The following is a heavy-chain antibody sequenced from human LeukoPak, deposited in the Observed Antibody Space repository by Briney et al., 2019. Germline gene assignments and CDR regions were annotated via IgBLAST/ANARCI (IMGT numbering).Heavy chain of an antibody. CDR2: ISSSSSYI. CDR3: ARIVMDTAMVSAFDI. D-gene: IGHD5-18*01. J-gene: IGHJ3*02. CDR1: GFTFSSYS. Sequence: GGSLRLSCAASGFTFSSYSMNWVRQAPGKGLEWVSSISSSSSYIYYADSVKGRFTISRDNAKNSLYLQMNSLRAEDTAVYYCARIVMDTAMVSAFDIWGQGTMVTVSS. V-gene: IGHV3-21*01.